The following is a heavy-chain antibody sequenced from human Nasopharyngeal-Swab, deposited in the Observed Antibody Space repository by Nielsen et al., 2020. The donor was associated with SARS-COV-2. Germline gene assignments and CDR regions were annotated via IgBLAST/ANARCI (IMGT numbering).Heavy chain of an antibody. Sequence: KVSCKGSGYSFTSYWIGWVRQMPGKGLEWMGIIYPGDSDTRYSPSFQGQVTISADKSISTAYLQWSSLKASDTAMYYCARTRHHDYYDAFDIWGQGTMVTVSS. D-gene: IGHD4-11*01. V-gene: IGHV5-51*01. CDR3: ARTRHHDYYDAFDI. CDR1: GYSFTSYW. CDR2: IYPGDSDT. J-gene: IGHJ3*02.